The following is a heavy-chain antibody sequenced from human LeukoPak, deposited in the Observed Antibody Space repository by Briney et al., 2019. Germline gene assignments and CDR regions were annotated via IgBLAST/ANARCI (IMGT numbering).Heavy chain of an antibody. CDR1: GGSISTYY. V-gene: IGHV4-59*08. D-gene: IGHD3-10*01. J-gene: IGHJ4*02. CDR2: IYYSGST. CDR3: ARTYYGSENYYDY. Sequence: SETLSLTCTVSGGSISTYYWSWIRQPPGKGLEWIGYIYYSGSTNYNPSLKSRVTISVDTSKSQFSLKLTSVTAADTALYYCARTYYGSENYYDYWGQGILVTVSS.